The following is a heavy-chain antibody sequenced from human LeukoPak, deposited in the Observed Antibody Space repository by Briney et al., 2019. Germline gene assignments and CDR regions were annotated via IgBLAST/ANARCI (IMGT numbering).Heavy chain of an antibody. V-gene: IGHV1-2*02. CDR2: INPNSGGT. CDR1: GYTFTGYY. Sequence: ASVKVSCKASGYTFTGYYMHWVRQAPGQGLEWMGWINPNSGGTNYAQKFQGKVTMTRDTSISTAYMELSRLRSDDTAAYYCARAGVVVVAATYFDYWGQGTLVTVSS. D-gene: IGHD2-15*01. CDR3: ARAGVVVVAATYFDY. J-gene: IGHJ4*02.